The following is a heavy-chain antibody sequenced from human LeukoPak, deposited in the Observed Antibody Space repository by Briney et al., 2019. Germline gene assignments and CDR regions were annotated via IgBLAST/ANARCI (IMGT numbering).Heavy chain of an antibody. J-gene: IGHJ4*02. Sequence: SEGLSLTCAVSGGSIGSYFWSWIRQPPGKGLEWIGYIYYTGSTSYNPSLKSRVTISVDTSKNKFSLKLSSVTAADTAVYYCARERIAAAGPLFDYWGQGTLVTVCS. CDR2: IYYTGST. CDR3: ARERIAAAGPLFDY. CDR1: GGSIGSYF. D-gene: IGHD6-13*01. V-gene: IGHV4-59*01.